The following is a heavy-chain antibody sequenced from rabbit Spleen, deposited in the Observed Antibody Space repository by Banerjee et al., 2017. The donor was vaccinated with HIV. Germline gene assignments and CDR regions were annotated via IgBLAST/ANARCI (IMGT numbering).Heavy chain of an antibody. CDR3: ARDLVGVIGWNFYL. CDR1: GFSFGDRDV. J-gene: IGHJ4*01. D-gene: IGHD1-1*01. V-gene: IGHV1S45*01. Sequence: QEQLVESGGGLVQPTGSLTLTCKASGFSFGDRDVMCWVRQAPGKGLEWIACINAATGKPVYATWAKGRFTISRTSSTTVTLRMNSLTAADRAAYFCARDLVGVIGWNFYLWGPGTLVTVS. CDR2: INAATGKP.